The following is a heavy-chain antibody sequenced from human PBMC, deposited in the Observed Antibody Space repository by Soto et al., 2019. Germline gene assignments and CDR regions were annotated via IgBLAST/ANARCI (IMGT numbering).Heavy chain of an antibody. CDR3: AREEYYYGSGAFFDY. V-gene: IGHV1-69*08. CDR1: GGTFSSYT. CDR2: IIPILGIA. Sequence: QVQLVQSGAEVKKPGSSVKISCKASGGTFSSYTISWVLQAPGQGLEWMGRIIPILGIANYAQKFQGRVTITADKSTSTAYMELSSLRSEDTALYYCAREEYYYGSGAFFDYWGQGTLVTVSS. D-gene: IGHD3-10*01. J-gene: IGHJ4*02.